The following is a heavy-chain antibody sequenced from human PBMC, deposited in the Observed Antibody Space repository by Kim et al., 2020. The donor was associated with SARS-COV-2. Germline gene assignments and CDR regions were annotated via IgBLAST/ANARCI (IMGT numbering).Heavy chain of an antibody. D-gene: IGHD2-15*01. CDR1: GYTFTGYY. V-gene: IGHV1-2*06. J-gene: IGHJ6*03. CDR3: AREPAILGYCSGGSCYDYYYYYMDV. Sequence: ASVKVSCKASGYTFTGYYMHWVRQAPGQGLEWMGRINPNSGGTNYAQKFQGRVTMTRDTSISTAYMELSRLRSDDTAVYYCAREPAILGYCSGGSCYDYYYYYMDVWGKGTTVTVSS. CDR2: INPNSGGT.